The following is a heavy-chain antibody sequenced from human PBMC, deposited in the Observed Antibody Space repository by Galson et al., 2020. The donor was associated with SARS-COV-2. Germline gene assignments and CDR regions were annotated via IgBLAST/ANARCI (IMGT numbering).Heavy chain of an antibody. CDR3: ARDPSPTPYGSDHGWFDP. J-gene: IGHJ5*02. D-gene: IGHD3-10*01. Sequence: AGGSLRLSCAASGFTFSDYYMSWIRQAPGKGLEWVSYISSSGSTIYYADSVKGRFTISRDNAKNSLYLQMNSLRAEDTAVYYCARDPSPTPYGSDHGWFDPWGQGTLVTVSS. V-gene: IGHV3-11*01. CDR1: GFTFSDYY. CDR2: ISSSGSTI.